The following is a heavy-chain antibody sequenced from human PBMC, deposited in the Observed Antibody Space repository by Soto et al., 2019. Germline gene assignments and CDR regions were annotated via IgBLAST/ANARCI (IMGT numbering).Heavy chain of an antibody. CDR3: ARGGAVVVPGAVDRHTWFDP. V-gene: IGHV1-69*02. CDR1: GGTFSSYS. D-gene: IGHD2-2*01. Sequence: QVQLVQSGAEVKKPGSSVKVSCEASGGTFSSYSFSWVRQAPGQGLEWMGRVIPILDMANYAQKFQGRVTITAEKPTSTVYREMSSLRSEDTAVYFCARGGAVVVPGAVDRHTWFDPWGQGGLVTVSS. CDR2: VIPILDMA. J-gene: IGHJ5*02.